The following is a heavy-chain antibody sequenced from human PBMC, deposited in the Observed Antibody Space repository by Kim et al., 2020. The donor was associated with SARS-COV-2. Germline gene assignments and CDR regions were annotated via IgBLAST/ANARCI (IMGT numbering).Heavy chain of an antibody. J-gene: IGHJ4*02. Sequence: SETLSLTCAVYGGSFSGYYWSWIRQPPGKGLEWIGEINHSGSTNYNPSLKSRVTISVDTSKNQFSLKLSSVTAADTAVYYCARAHLSIRKKYYFDYWGQGTLVTVSS. CDR1: GGSFSGYY. CDR2: INHSGST. V-gene: IGHV4-34*01. CDR3: ARAHLSIRKKYYFDY.